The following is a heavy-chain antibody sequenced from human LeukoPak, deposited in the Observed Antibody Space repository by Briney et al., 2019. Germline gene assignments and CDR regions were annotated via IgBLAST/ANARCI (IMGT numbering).Heavy chain of an antibody. D-gene: IGHD6-13*01. CDR1: GGSISSYY. CDR3: ARKGYSSSWYPIGY. Sequence: KSSETLSLTCTVSGGSISSYYWSWIRQPAGKGLEWIGRIYTSGSTNYNPSLKSRVTMSVDTSKNQFSLKLNSVTAADTAVYYCARKGYSSSWYPIGYWGQGTLVTVSS. V-gene: IGHV4-4*07. J-gene: IGHJ4*02. CDR2: IYTSGST.